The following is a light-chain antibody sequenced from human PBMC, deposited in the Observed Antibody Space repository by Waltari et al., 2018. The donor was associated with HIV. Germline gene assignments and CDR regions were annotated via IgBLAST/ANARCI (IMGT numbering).Light chain of an antibody. CDR1: NVGSKG. CDR2: YDR. Sequence: SYVVSQPPSVSVAPGQTARMTCEGNNVGSKGVHRYQKKPSQAPILVIYYDRDRPSGIPERFSGSNFGNTATLTITSVEAGDEADYYCQVWDSSSDHRGVFGGGTKLTVL. CDR3: QVWDSSSDHRGV. V-gene: IGLV3-21*04. J-gene: IGLJ3*02.